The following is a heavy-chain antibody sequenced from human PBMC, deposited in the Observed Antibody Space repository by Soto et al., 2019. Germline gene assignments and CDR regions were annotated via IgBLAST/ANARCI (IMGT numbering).Heavy chain of an antibody. Sequence: QVQLVQSGAEVKKPGSSVKVSCKASGGTFSSYAISWVRQAPGQGLEWMGWISAYNGNTNYAQKLQGRVTMTTDTSTSPADMELRSLRSDDTAVYYCARARYCSSTSCYTGYYYYYGMDVWGQGTTVTVSS. D-gene: IGHD2-2*02. CDR1: GGTFSSYA. V-gene: IGHV1-18*01. CDR3: ARARYCSSTSCYTGYYYYYGMDV. CDR2: ISAYNGNT. J-gene: IGHJ6*02.